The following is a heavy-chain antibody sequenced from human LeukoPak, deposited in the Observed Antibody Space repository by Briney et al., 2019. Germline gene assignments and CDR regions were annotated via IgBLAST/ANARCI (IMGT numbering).Heavy chain of an antibody. Sequence: PSETLSLTCTVSGGSISSYYWSWIRQPPGKGLEWIGYIYYSGSTNYNPSLKSRVTISVDTSKNQFSLKLSSVTAADTAVYYCARGYRFYFDYWGQGTLVTVSS. J-gene: IGHJ4*02. CDR1: GGSISSYY. CDR2: IYYSGST. D-gene: IGHD1-1*01. V-gene: IGHV4-59*01. CDR3: ARGYRFYFDY.